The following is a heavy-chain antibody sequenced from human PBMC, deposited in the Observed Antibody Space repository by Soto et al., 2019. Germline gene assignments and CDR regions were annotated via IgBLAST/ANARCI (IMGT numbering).Heavy chain of an antibody. J-gene: IGHJ3*02. D-gene: IGHD3-22*01. Sequence: ASVKVSCKASGGTFSSYTISWVRQAPGQGLEWMGRIIPILGIANYAQKFQGRVTITADKSTSTAYMELSSLRSEDTAVYYCARTSNYYDSSGYDGGAFDIWGQGTMVTVSS. CDR1: GGTFSSYT. CDR2: IIPILGIA. CDR3: ARTSNYYDSSGYDGGAFDI. V-gene: IGHV1-69*02.